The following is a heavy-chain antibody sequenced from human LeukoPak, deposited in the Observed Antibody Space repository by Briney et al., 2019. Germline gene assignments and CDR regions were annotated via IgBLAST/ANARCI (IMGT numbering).Heavy chain of an antibody. D-gene: IGHD1-1*01. CDR3: AREGRELDP. CDR2: IYYSGST. CDR1: GGSVSSGSYY. Sequence: PSETLSLTCTVSGGSVSSGSYYRSWIRQPPGKGLEWIGYIYYSGSTNYNPSLKSRVTISVDTPKNQFSLKLSSVTAADTAVYYCAREGRELDPWGQGTLVTVSS. V-gene: IGHV4-61*01. J-gene: IGHJ5*02.